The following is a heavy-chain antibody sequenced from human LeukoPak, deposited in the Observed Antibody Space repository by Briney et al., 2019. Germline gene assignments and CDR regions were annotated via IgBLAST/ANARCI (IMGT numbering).Heavy chain of an antibody. CDR3: ARDQGAPGDY. Sequence: PGGSLRLSCAASGFTFSSYWMTWVRQAPGKGLEWVANINQNGSVQLYVDSVKGRLTISRDNAKNSLYLQMNNLRAEDTALYFCARDQGAPGDYWGQGTLVTVSS. V-gene: IGHV3-7*01. J-gene: IGHJ4*02. CDR2: INQNGSVQ. D-gene: IGHD4/OR15-4a*01. CDR1: GFTFSSYW.